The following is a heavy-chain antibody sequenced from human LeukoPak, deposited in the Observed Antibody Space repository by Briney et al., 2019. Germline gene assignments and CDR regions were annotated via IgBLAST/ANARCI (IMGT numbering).Heavy chain of an antibody. V-gene: IGHV4-59*01. D-gene: IGHD4-23*01. CDR3: ARGEYGVNSGFWGHFDH. Sequence: SQTLSLTCTVSGGSISSYYWSWIRQPPGKGMEWIGYIFSSGSTNYNPSLKSRVTISVDTSKNQFSLKLTSVTAADTAVYYCARGEYGVNSGFWGHFDHWGQGTLVTVSS. CDR1: GGSISSYY. J-gene: IGHJ4*02. CDR2: IFSSGST.